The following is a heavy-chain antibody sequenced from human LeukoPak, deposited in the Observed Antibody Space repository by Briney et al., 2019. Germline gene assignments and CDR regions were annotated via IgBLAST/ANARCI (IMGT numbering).Heavy chain of an antibody. Sequence: SETLSLTCTVSGGPISDYYWSWIRQPPGKGLDWIGYIYFRGTTNYSPSFQSRVSISVDTSKNQFSLRLTSVTAADTAVYYCARDRFYDNSGFRRLDFWGQGLLVTVSS. D-gene: IGHD3-22*01. J-gene: IGHJ4*02. CDR1: GGPISDYY. CDR2: IYFRGTT. CDR3: ARDRFYDNSGFRRLDF. V-gene: IGHV4-59*01.